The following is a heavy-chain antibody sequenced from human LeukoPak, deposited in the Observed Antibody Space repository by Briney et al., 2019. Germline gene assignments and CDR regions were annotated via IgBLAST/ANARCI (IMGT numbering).Heavy chain of an antibody. CDR2: FSPGDSDS. J-gene: IGHJ4*02. V-gene: IGHV5-51*01. D-gene: IGHD6-19*01. Sequence: ESLKISCKGSGYSFTSYWIGWVRQMPGKDLEWMGIFSPGDSDSRYSPSFQGQVTISADRSISTVYLQWSSLKASDTAIYYCARLASAWNFDYWGQGTLVTVSS. CDR3: ARLASAWNFDY. CDR1: GYSFTSYW.